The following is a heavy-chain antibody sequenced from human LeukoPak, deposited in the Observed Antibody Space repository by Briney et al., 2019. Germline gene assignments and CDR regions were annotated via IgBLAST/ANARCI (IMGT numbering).Heavy chain of an antibody. J-gene: IGHJ3*01. D-gene: IGHD3-9*01. CDR3: VKDMGFDLLKDAFHV. CDR1: GFSLEDYA. CDR2: ISWDSGNQ. V-gene: IGHV3-9*01. Sequence: GASLRLSCVGSGFSLEDYAMHWVPQVPGKGLEWVSSISWDSGNQAYTDSVKGRFTISRDNGKNTIYLQMNSLRPEDTAFYYCVKDMGFDLLKDAFHVWGQGTLVTVSS.